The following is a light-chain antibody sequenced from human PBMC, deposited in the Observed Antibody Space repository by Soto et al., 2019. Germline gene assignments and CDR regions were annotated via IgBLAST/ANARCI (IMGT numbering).Light chain of an antibody. Sequence: QSVLTQPRSVSGSPGQSVTISCTGTSSDVGGYTYVSWYQQNAGKPPKLMIYDVTKRPSGVPDRFSGSKSGNSASLTISGLQAEDESDYYCCSYAGKYTFLFGAGTKLTVL. J-gene: IGLJ2*01. CDR2: DVT. CDR1: SSDVGGYTY. CDR3: CSYAGKYTFL. V-gene: IGLV2-11*01.